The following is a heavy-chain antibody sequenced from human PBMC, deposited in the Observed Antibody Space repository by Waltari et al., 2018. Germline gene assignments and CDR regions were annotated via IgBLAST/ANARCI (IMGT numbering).Heavy chain of an antibody. J-gene: IGHJ4*02. D-gene: IGHD3-9*01. Sequence: QVQLVQSGAEVKKPGSSVKVSCKASGGTFSSYAISWVRQAPGQGLEWMGGIIPILGIANYAQKFQGRVTITADKSTSTAYMELSSLRAEDTAVYYCARGVGRPLRYFDWLLFFDYWGQGTLVTVSS. CDR2: IIPILGIA. CDR3: ARGVGRPLRYFDWLLFFDY. CDR1: GGTFSSYA. V-gene: IGHV1-69*10.